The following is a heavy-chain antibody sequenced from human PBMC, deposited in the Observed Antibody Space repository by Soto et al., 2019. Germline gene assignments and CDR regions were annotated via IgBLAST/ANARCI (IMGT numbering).Heavy chain of an antibody. V-gene: IGHV3-30*18. J-gene: IGHJ4*02. D-gene: IGHD1-26*01. CDR3: AKDSTPSFDELPDY. CDR2: ISYDGSNK. Sequence: GGSLRLSCAASGFTFSSYGMHWVRQAPGKGLEWVAVISYDGSNKYYADSVKGRFTISRDNSKNTLYLQMNSLKAEDKTVYYCAKDSTPSFDELPDYWGQGTLVTVSS. CDR1: GFTFSSYG.